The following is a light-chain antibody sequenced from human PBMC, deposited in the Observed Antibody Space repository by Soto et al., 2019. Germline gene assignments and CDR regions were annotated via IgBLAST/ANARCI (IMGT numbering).Light chain of an antibody. CDR1: QSISSSY. CDR2: GTS. V-gene: IGKV3-20*01. CDR3: QQYGTSPT. J-gene: IGKJ2*01. Sequence: EIVLTQSPGTLSLSPGERATLSCRASQSISSSYLAWYQQKPGQAPKVLIYGTSSRATGVPDRFSGSGSGTDFTLTISRVEPEDCAVYYCQQYGTSPTFGQGTKLEIK.